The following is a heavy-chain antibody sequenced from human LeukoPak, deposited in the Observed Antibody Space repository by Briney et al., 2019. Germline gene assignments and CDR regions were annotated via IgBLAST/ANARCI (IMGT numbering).Heavy chain of an antibody. V-gene: IGHV1-2*02. CDR2: INPHSGGT. D-gene: IGHD2-15*01. CDR3: ARDKDFVVVVPATDAFDI. J-gene: IGHJ3*02. CDR1: GYTFTNYY. Sequence: ASVKVSCKASGYTFTNYYIHWVRQAPGQGLEWMGRINPHSGGTNYAQKLQGRVTMTRDTSISTAYMELSSLRSDDTAVYYCARDKDFVVVVPATDAFDIWGQGTMSPSLQ.